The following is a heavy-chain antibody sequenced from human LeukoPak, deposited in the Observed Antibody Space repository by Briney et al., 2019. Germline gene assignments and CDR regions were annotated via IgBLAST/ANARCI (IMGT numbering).Heavy chain of an antibody. D-gene: IGHD3-22*01. CDR2: IRSSSTYT. Sequence: SGGSLRLSCAASGFTFSDYYMRWIRQAPGKGLEWVSYIRSSSTYTDYAGSVKGRFTISRDNARNSLYLQMNSLRDEDTAIYYCAKAVGSSGYFSRDAFDIWGQGTMVTVSS. CDR1: GFTFSDYY. CDR3: AKAVGSSGYFSRDAFDI. J-gene: IGHJ3*02. V-gene: IGHV3-11*05.